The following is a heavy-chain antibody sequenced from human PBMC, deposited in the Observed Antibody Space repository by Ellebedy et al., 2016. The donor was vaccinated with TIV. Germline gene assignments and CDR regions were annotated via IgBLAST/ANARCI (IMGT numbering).Heavy chain of an antibody. CDR2: IPGRRGSAS. J-gene: IGHJ4*02. D-gene: IGHD7-27*01. Sequence: GESLKISXAASGFTFSSYWMTWVRQAPGKGLEWISYIPGRRGSASFYADSVKGRFTISRDNTKNLVYLQMNSLRVDDTAVYYCAKDLPNWANDYWGQGILVTVSS. CDR1: GFTFSSYW. V-gene: IGHV3-48*03. CDR3: AKDLPNWANDY.